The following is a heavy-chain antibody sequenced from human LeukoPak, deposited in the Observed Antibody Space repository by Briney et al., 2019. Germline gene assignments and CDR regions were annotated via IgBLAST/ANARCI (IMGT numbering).Heavy chain of an antibody. CDR1: GFTFSSYE. J-gene: IGHJ4*02. CDR2: ITTSGRTI. Sequence: GGSLRLSCAASGFTFSSYEMNWVRQAPGKGLEWVSYITTSGRTIYYADSVKGRFTISRDNAKNSLYLQMNSLRSEDTAVYYCARGEDYGTNSFDYWGPGTLVTVSS. D-gene: IGHD4-17*01. CDR3: ARGEDYGTNSFDY. V-gene: IGHV3-48*03.